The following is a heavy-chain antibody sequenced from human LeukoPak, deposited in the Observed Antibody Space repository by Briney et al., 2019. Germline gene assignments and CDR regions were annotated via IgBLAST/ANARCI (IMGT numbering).Heavy chain of an antibody. CDR2: ISGSGGST. D-gene: IGHD3-22*01. Sequence: GGSLRLSCAASGFTFSSYAMSWVRQAPGKGLEWDSAISGSGGSTYYADSVKGRFTISRDNSKNTLYLQMNSLRAEDTAVYYCARQWLFYFDYWGQGTLVTVSS. J-gene: IGHJ4*02. CDR3: ARQWLFYFDY. V-gene: IGHV3-23*01. CDR1: GFTFSSYA.